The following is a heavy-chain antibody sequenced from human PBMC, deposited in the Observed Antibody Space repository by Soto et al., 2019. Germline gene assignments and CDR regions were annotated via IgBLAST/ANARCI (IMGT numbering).Heavy chain of an antibody. CDR3: ARDPLDYYGSGSYVFDY. CDR2: INAGNGNT. J-gene: IGHJ4*02. D-gene: IGHD3-10*01. V-gene: IGHV1-3*01. CDR1: GYTFTSYA. Sequence: ASVKLSCKESGYTFTSYAMHWVRQAPGQRLEWMGWINAGNGNTKYSQKFQGRVTITRDTSASTAYMELSSLRSEDTAVYYCARDPLDYYGSGSYVFDYWGQGTLVTVSS.